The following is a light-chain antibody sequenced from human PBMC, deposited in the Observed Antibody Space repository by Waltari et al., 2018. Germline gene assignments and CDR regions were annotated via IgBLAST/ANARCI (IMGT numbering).Light chain of an antibody. V-gene: IGKV3-20*01. CDR2: GAS. J-gene: IGKJ4*01. CDR3: QQYGSSPLT. CDR1: QSVSSNF. Sequence: EIVLTQSPGTLSLSPGERATLSCRASQSVSSNFLAWYQKKPGQAPRLLIYGASSRATGIPDRVSGSVSGTDFTLTISRLEPEDFAVYYCQQYGSSPLTFGGGTKVEIK.